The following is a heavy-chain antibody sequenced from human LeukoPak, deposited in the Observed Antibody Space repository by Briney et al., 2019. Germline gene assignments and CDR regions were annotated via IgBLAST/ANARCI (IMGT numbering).Heavy chain of an antibody. D-gene: IGHD6-13*01. CDR2: IYYSGTT. V-gene: IGHV4-59*01. CDR1: GSSISSYY. CDR3: ARGVYIAAAQYGY. J-gene: IGHJ4*02. Sequence: PSETLSLTCTVSGSSISSYYWSWIRQPPGKGLEWIGYIYYSGTTNYNPSLKSRVTISVDTSKNQFSLKLSSVTAADTAVYYCARGVYIAAAQYGYWGQGTLVTVSS.